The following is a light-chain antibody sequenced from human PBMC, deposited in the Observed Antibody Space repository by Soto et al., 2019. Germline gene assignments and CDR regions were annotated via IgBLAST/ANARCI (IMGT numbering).Light chain of an antibody. Sequence: IFLTQSPFTLSLPPGERAPLSCRASQSVSSTYFNWYRQNPGQAPRLLIYGASTRATGIPDRVSGSGSGTDFTLTISRLEPEDFALYYCQAYDSSSITFGQGTRLEIK. J-gene: IGKJ5*01. V-gene: IGKV3-20*01. CDR1: QSVSSTY. CDR3: QAYDSSSIT. CDR2: GAS.